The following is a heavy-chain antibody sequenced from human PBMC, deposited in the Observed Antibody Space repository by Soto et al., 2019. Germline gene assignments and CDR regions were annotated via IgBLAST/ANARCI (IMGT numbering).Heavy chain of an antibody. D-gene: IGHD6-19*01. CDR3: ARATAVAGNGARVFDT. V-gene: IGHV6-1*01. Sequence: SQTRSLTCAISGDSVSSNSAAWNWIRQSPSRGLEWLGRTYYRSKWYNDYAVSVKSRITINPDTSKNQFSLQLNSVTPEDTAVYYCARATAVAGNGARVFDTWGQGTMVTV. J-gene: IGHJ3*02. CDR1: GDSVSSNSAA. CDR2: TYYRSKWYN.